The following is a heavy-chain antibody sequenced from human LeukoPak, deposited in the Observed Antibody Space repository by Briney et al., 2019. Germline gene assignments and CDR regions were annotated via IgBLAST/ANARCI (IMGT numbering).Heavy chain of an antibody. CDR2: IYYSGST. Sequence: PSVTLSLTCAVSGGSISSYYWSWIRQPPGKGLEWIGYIYYSGSTHYNPSLKSRVTISVDTSKNQFSLKLSSVTAADTAVYYCARDRRYFDYWGQGTLVTVSS. V-gene: IGHV4-59*01. J-gene: IGHJ4*02. CDR1: GGSISSYY. CDR3: ARDRRYFDY.